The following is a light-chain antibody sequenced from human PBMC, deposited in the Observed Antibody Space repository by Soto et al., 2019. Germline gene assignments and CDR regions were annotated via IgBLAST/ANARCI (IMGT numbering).Light chain of an antibody. CDR3: QQYNNWRGT. V-gene: IGKV3-15*01. CDR2: GAS. J-gene: IGKJ2*01. Sequence: EIVMTQPPATLSVSPGERATLSCRASQSVSSNLAWYQQKPGQAPRLLIYGASTRATGIPARFSGSGSGTEFTLTISSLQSEDFAVYYCQQYNNWRGTFGQGTKLEIK. CDR1: QSVSSN.